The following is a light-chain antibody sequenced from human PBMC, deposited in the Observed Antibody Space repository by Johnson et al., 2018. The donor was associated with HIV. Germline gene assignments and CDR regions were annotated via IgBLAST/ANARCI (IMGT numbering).Light chain of an antibody. V-gene: IGLV1-51*01. CDR1: SSNIGSHY. Sequence: QSVLTQPPSVSAAPGQKVTISCSGSSSNIGSHYVSWYQQVPGTAPRLVIYDTIKRHSGIPDRFSGSKSGTSATLGITGLQTGDEADYYCGTWDSSLNAYVFRAATKVAVL. J-gene: IGLJ1*01. CDR2: DTI. CDR3: GTWDSSLNAYV.